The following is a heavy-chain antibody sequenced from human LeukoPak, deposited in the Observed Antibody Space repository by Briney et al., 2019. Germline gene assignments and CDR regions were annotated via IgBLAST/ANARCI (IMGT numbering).Heavy chain of an antibody. CDR1: GGSISSYC. Sequence: PSETLSLTCTVSGGSISSYCWSWIRQSPGKGLEWIGYICYSGSTNYNPSLKSRVTISVDTSKNQFSLKLNSVTAADTAVYYCATLTTVVTAYYFDYWGQGTLVTVSS. CDR2: ICYSGST. V-gene: IGHV4-59*08. CDR3: ATLTTVVTAYYFDY. J-gene: IGHJ4*02. D-gene: IGHD4-23*01.